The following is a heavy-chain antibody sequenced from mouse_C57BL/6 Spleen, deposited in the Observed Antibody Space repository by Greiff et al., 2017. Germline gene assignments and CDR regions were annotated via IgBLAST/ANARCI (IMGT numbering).Heavy chain of an antibody. CDR2: IYPRSGNT. Sequence: QVQLQQSGAELARPGASVKLSCKASGYTFTSYGISWVKQRTGQGLEWIGEIYPRSGNTYYNEKFKGKATLTADKSSSTAYMELRSLTSEDSAVYFCARGGNYYGNYDGCADWGQGTLVTVSA. D-gene: IGHD2-1*01. CDR1: GYTFTSYG. J-gene: IGHJ3*01. CDR3: ARGGNYYGNYDGCAD. V-gene: IGHV1-81*01.